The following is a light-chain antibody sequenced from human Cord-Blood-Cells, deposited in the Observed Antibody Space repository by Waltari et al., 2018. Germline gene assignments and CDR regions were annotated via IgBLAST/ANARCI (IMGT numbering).Light chain of an antibody. CDR3: MQALQTPL. Sequence: DIVMTQSPLSLPVTPGEPASISCRSSQSLLHSNGYNYLDWYLQKPGQSPQLLIDLGSNRASGVPDRFSGSGSGTDFTLKISRVEAEDVGVYYCMQALQTPLFGQGTRLEIK. J-gene: IGKJ5*01. CDR2: LGS. CDR1: QSLLHSNGYNY. V-gene: IGKV2-28*01.